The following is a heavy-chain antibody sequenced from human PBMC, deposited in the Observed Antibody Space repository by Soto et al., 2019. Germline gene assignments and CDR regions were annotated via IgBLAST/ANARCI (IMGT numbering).Heavy chain of an antibody. J-gene: IGHJ3*01. V-gene: IGHV3-21*06. CDR3: ARDPRGHYGP. CDR2: VSSSSSYI. CDR1: GFNFRNFN. Sequence: GGSLRLSCEGSGFNFRNFNMIWVRQAPGKGLEWVSSVSSSSSYIYYADSVKGRFTVSRDNANNLVFLQMNGLRPEDTAMYYCARDPRGHYGPWGQGTMVTVPS. D-gene: IGHD4-17*01.